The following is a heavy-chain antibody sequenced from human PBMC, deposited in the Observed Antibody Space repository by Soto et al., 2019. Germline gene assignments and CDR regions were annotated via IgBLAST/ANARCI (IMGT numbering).Heavy chain of an antibody. D-gene: IGHD3-10*01. CDR1: GYTFTSYG. Sequence: ASVKVSCKASGYTFTSYGISWVRQAPGQGLEWIGWISAYNGNTNYAQKLQGRVTMTTDTSTSTAYMELRSLRSDDTAVYYCARRGSGSGSPDYYYYYGMDVWGQGTTVTVSS. J-gene: IGHJ6*02. V-gene: IGHV1-18*01. CDR3: ARRGSGSGSPDYYYYYGMDV. CDR2: ISAYNGNT.